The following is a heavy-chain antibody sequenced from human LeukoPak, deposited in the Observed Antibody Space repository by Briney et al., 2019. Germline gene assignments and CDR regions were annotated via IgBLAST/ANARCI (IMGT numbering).Heavy chain of an antibody. CDR2: IYPGDSDT. J-gene: IGHJ4*02. CDR1: GYSFTTNC. CDR3: AGSMVRGGIASGFDF. V-gene: IGHV5-51*01. Sequence: GESLKISCKGSGYSFTTNCIGWVRQLPANGLEWMGAIYPGDSDTRYSPSFQGQVTILVDKSISTAYLQWSTLKAADTAVFYCAGSMVRGGIASGFDFWGQGTLVTVSS. D-gene: IGHD3-10*01.